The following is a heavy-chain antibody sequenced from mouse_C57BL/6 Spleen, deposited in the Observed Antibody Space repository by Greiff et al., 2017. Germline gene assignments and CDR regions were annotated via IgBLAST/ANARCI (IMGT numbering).Heavy chain of an antibody. CDR1: GYTFTSYW. V-gene: IGHV1-69*01. D-gene: IGHD1-1*01. Sequence: QVQLQQPGAELVMPGASVKLSCKASGYTFTSYWMHWVKQRPGQGLEWIGEIDPSDSYTNYNQKFKGKSTLTVDKSSSTAYMQLSSLTSEDSAVYYCARGDYYGSSYCAMDYWGQGTSVTVSS. CDR3: ARGDYYGSSYCAMDY. CDR2: IDPSDSYT. J-gene: IGHJ4*01.